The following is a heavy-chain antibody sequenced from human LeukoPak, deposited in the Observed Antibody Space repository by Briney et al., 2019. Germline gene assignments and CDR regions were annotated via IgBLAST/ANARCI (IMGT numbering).Heavy chain of an antibody. CDR3: ARTAWGNSDY. J-gene: IGHJ4*02. Sequence: SETLSLTCAVYGGSFSGYYWSWIRQHPGKGLEWIGYIYYSGSTYYNPSLKSRVTISVDTSKNQFSLKLSSVTAADTAVYYCARTAWGNSDYWGQGTLVTVSS. D-gene: IGHD4-23*01. V-gene: IGHV4-31*11. CDR1: GGSFSGYY. CDR2: IYYSGST.